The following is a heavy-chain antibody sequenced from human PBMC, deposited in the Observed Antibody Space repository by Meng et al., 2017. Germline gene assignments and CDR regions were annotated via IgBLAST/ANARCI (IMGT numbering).Heavy chain of an antibody. CDR3: ARWSIYCSGGSCYSFDY. D-gene: IGHD2-15*01. CDR2: IYHSGST. CDR1: GGSISRSNL. J-gene: IGHJ4*02. Sequence: GPGLVKPSGTLSLTCAVSGGSISRSNLWSWVRQPPGKGLEWIGEIYHSGSTNYNPSLKSRVTISVDKSKNQFSLKLSSVTAADTAVYYCARWSIYCSGGSCYSFDYWGQGTLVTVSS. V-gene: IGHV4-4*02.